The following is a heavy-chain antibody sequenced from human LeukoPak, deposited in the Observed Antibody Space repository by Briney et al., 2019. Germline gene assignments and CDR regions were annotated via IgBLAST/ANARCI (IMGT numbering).Heavy chain of an antibody. CDR3: ARSSGRSPNREYMDV. D-gene: IGHD1-14*01. CDR2: IIPIFGTA. Sequence: ASVKVSCKASGGTFSSYAISWVRQAPGQGLEWMGGIIPIFGTANYAQKFQGRVTITADESTSTAYMELRSLRSDDTAVYYCARSSGRSPNREYMDVWGKGTTVTVSS. J-gene: IGHJ6*03. CDR1: GGTFSSYA. V-gene: IGHV1-69*13.